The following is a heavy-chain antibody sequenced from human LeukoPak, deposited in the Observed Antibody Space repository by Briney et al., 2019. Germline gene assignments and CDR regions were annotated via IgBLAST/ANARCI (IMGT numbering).Heavy chain of an antibody. V-gene: IGHV3-74*01. CDR3: TRSDWFDP. Sequence: PGGSLRLSCAASGFPFRSYSMHWVRQAPGKGLVWVSRINSDGSTTSYADSVKGRFTISRDNAKSTLYLQMNSLRGEDTAVYYCTRSDWFDPWGQGTLVTVSS. CDR2: INSDGSTT. CDR1: GFPFRSYS. J-gene: IGHJ5*02.